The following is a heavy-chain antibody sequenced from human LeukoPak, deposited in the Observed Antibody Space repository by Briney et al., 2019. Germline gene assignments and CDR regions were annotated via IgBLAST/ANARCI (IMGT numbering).Heavy chain of an antibody. V-gene: IGHV3-20*04. D-gene: IGHD3-22*01. CDR1: AFTFDDYG. CDR2: INWSGDST. Sequence: PGGSLRLSCASSAFTFDDYGMSWVRQAPGKGLEWVSGINWSGDSTGYADSVKGRFTISRDNSKNSLYLQMNSLRAEDTALYYCATPYYYDSSGYYVYWGQGTLVTVSS. J-gene: IGHJ4*02. CDR3: ATPYYYDSSGYYVY.